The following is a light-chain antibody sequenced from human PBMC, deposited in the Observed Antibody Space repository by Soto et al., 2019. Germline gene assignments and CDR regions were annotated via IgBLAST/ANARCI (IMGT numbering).Light chain of an antibody. V-gene: IGKV3-20*01. CDR2: GAS. Sequence: EIVLTQSPGTLSLSPGERATLSCRASQSVSSSYLAWYQQKPGQAPGLLIYGASSRATGIPDRFSGSGSGTDFTLTISRLEPEDFAVYYCQQYGSSFPFGQGTKLEIK. CDR3: QQYGSSFP. CDR1: QSVSSSY. J-gene: IGKJ2*01.